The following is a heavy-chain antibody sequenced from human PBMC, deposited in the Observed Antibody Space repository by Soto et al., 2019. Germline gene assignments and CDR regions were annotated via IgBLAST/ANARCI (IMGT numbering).Heavy chain of an antibody. CDR3: AKDEASKPGILRGIAAAGTFDY. CDR2: ISGSGGST. Sequence: GGSLRLSCAASGFTFSSYAMSWVRQAPGKGLEWVSAISGSGGSTYYAYSVKGRFTISRDNSKNTLYLQMNSLRAEDTAVYYCAKDEASKPGILRGIAAAGTFDYWGQGTLVTVSS. V-gene: IGHV3-23*01. D-gene: IGHD6-13*01. CDR1: GFTFSSYA. J-gene: IGHJ4*02.